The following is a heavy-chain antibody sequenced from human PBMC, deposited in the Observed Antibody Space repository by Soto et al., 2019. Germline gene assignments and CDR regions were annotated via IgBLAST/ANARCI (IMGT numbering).Heavy chain of an antibody. D-gene: IGHD1-26*01. V-gene: IGHV1-3*01. J-gene: IGHJ3*02. CDR3: ARDRSGCYRGAFDI. CDR2: INAGNGNT. CDR1: GYTFTSYA. Sequence: ASVKVSCKASGYTFTSYAMHWVRQAPGQRLEGMGWINAGNGNTKYSQKFQGRVTITRDTSASTAYMELSSLRSEDTAVYCCARDRSGCYRGAFDIWGQGTMVTVSS.